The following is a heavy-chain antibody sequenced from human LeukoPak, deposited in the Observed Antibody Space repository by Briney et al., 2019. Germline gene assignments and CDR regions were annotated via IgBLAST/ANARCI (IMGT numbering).Heavy chain of an antibody. J-gene: IGHJ5*02. V-gene: IGHV1-3*01. CDR3: ARVIAAAGIWWFDP. D-gene: IGHD6-13*01. Sequence: ASVKVSCKASGYTFTSYAMHWVRQAPGQRLDWMGWINAGNGNTKYSQKFQGRVTITRDTSASTAYMELSSLRSEDTAVYYCARVIAAAGIWWFDPWGQGTLVTVSS. CDR2: INAGNGNT. CDR1: GYTFTSYA.